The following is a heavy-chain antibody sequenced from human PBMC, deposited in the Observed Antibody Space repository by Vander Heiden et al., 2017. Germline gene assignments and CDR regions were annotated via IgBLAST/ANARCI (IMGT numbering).Heavy chain of an antibody. V-gene: IGHV3-9*01. J-gene: IGHJ4*02. D-gene: IGHD3-3*01. CDR2: ISWNSGSI. Sequence: EVQLVESGGGLVQPGRSLRLSCAVSGFTFDDSGMHWVRQAPGKGLEWVSGISWNSGSIGYADSVKGRFTISRDNARNSLYLQMNSLRAEDTALYYCAKDAGAYERGYCFDNWGQGTLVTVSS. CDR1: GFTFDDSG. CDR3: AKDAGAYERGYCFDN.